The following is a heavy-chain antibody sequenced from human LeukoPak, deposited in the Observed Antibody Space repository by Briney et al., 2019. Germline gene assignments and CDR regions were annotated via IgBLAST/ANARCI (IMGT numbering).Heavy chain of an antibody. CDR1: VFTFCDYY. D-gene: IGHD2-2*01. J-gene: IGHJ3*02. Sequence: PGGSLRLSCAASVFTFCDYYMSWIRQAPGKGLEWVSYISSSGSTIYYADSVKGRFTISRDNAKNSLYLQMNSLRAEDTAVYYCARDYPHCSSTSCHDAFDIWGQGTMVTVSS. CDR2: ISSSGSTI. V-gene: IGHV3-11*04. CDR3: ARDYPHCSSTSCHDAFDI.